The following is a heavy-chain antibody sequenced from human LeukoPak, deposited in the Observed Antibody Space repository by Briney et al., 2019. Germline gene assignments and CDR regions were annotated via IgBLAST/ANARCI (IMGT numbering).Heavy chain of an antibody. CDR3: ARDVAAAGIPFDI. Sequence: GTSLRLSCAASGFTFISYAIHWVRQAPGKGLEWVAVISFHGTDTFYADSVKGRFTISRDNSKNTLYLQMNSLRAEDTAVYYCARDVAAAGIPFDIWGQGTMVTVSS. CDR1: GFTFISYA. CDR2: ISFHGTDT. J-gene: IGHJ3*02. V-gene: IGHV3-30*04. D-gene: IGHD6-13*01.